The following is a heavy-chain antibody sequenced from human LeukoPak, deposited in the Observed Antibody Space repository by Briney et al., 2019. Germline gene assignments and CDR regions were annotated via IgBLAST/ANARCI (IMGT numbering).Heavy chain of an antibody. Sequence: SVKVSCKASGGTFSSYAISWVRQAPGQGLEWMGGIIPIFGTANYAQKFQGRVTITADESTSTAYMGLSSLRSEDTAVYYCARQRWLQSGDAFDIWGQGTMVTVSS. CDR2: IIPIFGTA. D-gene: IGHD5-24*01. CDR1: GGTFSSYA. CDR3: ARQRWLQSGDAFDI. V-gene: IGHV1-69*01. J-gene: IGHJ3*02.